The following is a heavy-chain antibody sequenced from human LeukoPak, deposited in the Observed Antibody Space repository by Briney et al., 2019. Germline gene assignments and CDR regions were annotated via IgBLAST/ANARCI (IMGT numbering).Heavy chain of an antibody. CDR3: AKDWGYCSSTSCHGGYFDY. V-gene: IGHV3-9*01. CDR2: ISGNSGSI. Sequence: GGSLRLSCAASGFTFDDYAMHWVRQAPGKGLEWASGISGNSGSIGYADSVKGRFTISRDNAKNSLYLQMNSLRAEDTALYYCAKDWGYCSSTSCHGGYFDYWGQGTLVTVSS. J-gene: IGHJ4*02. CDR1: GFTFDDYA. D-gene: IGHD2-2*01.